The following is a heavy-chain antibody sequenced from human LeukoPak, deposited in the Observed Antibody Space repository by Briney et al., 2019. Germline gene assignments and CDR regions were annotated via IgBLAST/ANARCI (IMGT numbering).Heavy chain of an antibody. V-gene: IGHV4-4*07. CDR3: ASTFYCSSTSCPLDY. Sequence: PSETLSLTCTVSGGSISSYYWSWIRQPAGKGLEWIGRIYTSGSTNYNPSLKSRVTMSVDTSKNQFSLKLSSVTAADTAVYYCASTFYCSSTSCPLDYWGQGTLVTVSS. J-gene: IGHJ4*02. CDR2: IYTSGST. CDR1: GGSISSYY. D-gene: IGHD2-2*01.